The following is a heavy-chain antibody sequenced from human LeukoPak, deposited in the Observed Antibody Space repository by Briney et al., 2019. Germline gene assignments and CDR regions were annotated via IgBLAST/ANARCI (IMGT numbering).Heavy chain of an antibody. J-gene: IGHJ6*03. Sequence: SETLSLTCTVSGVSIRSYYWSWIRQPPGKGLEWIGKINHSGSTNYNPSLKSRVTISVDTSKNQFSLKLSSVTAADTAVYYCARQVSMLISNPRPRHYYYYYMDVWGKGTTVTISS. V-gene: IGHV4-34*01. CDR3: ARQVSMLISNPRPRHYYYYYMDV. CDR2: INHSGST. CDR1: GVSIRSYY. D-gene: IGHD3-16*01.